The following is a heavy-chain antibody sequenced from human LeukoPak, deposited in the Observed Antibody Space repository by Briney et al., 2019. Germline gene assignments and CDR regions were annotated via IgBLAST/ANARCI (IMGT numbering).Heavy chain of an antibody. CDR2: IFHSGRT. J-gene: IGHJ5*02. V-gene: IGHV4-38-2*02. CDR3: ARVFDGYNYNWFDP. Sequence: SETLSLTCSVSGYSISSGYHWGWIRQPPGKGLEWIVSIFHSGRTYYNPSLKSRVTISVGTSKNQFSLKLSSVTAADTAMYYCARVFDGYNYNWFDPWGQGTLVTVSS. D-gene: IGHD5-24*01. CDR1: GYSISSGYH.